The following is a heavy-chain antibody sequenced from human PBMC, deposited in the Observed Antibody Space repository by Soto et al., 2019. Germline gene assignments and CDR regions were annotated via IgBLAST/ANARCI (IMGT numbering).Heavy chain of an antibody. V-gene: IGHV5-51*01. CDR1: GYSFTSYW. D-gene: IGHD6-13*01. J-gene: IGHJ6*02. CDR3: ARPSYSSSWYHTDYYYYGMDV. Sequence: GESLKISCNGSGYSFTSYWICWVRQMPGKGLEWMGIIYPGDSDTRYSPSFQGQVTISADKSISTAYLQWSSLKASDTAMYYCARPSYSSSWYHTDYYYYGMDVWGQGTTVTVSS. CDR2: IYPGDSDT.